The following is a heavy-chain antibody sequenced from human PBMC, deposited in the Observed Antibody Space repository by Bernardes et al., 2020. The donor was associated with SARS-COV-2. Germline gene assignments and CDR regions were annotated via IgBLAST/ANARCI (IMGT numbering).Heavy chain of an antibody. J-gene: IGHJ5*02. CDR3: AKAMYFYDTTS. D-gene: IGHD3-22*01. Sequence: VWSLILSCAASGFTFSNYAMSWVRQAPGKGLEWVSAISGNDGSTYYADSVKGRFTISRDNSKNTLYLQMNSLRAEDTAVYYCAKAMYFYDTTSWGQGTLVTVSS. V-gene: IGHV3-23*01. CDR2: ISGNDGST. CDR1: GFTFSNYA.